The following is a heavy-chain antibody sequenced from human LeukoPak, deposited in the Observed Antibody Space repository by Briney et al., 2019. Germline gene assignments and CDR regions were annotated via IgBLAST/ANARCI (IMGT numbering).Heavy chain of an antibody. V-gene: IGHV3-66*01. CDR2: MYSGGAT. J-gene: IGHJ4*02. CDR1: GVTVSRNY. D-gene: IGHD4-17*01. CDR3: ARDPSPFYGDYGY. Sequence: GGTLRLSCAASGVTVSRNYMSWGCQAQGKGLEGVSIMYSGGATDYADSVKGRFTISRDNSKNTLYLQMNSLRAEDTAVYYCARDPSPFYGDYGYWGQGTLVTVSS.